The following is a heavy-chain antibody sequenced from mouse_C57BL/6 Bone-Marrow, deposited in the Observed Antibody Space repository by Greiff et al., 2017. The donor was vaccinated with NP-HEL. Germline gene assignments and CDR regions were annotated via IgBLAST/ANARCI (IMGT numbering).Heavy chain of an antibody. J-gene: IGHJ4*01. CDR2: ISSGSSTI. Sequence: EVQVVESGGGLVKPGGSLKLSCAASGFTFSDYGMHWVRQAPEKGLEWVAYISSGSSTIYYADTVKGRFTISRDNAKNTLFLQMTSLRSEDTAMYYCARETTVVATYYAMDYWGQGTSVTVSS. D-gene: IGHD1-1*01. CDR1: GFTFSDYG. V-gene: IGHV5-17*01. CDR3: ARETTVVATYYAMDY.